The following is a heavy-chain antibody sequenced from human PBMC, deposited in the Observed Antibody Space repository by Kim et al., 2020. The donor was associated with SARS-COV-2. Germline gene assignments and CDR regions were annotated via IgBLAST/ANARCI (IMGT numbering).Heavy chain of an antibody. J-gene: IGHJ6*02. CDR3: ARAEEEGRYDCWSGTGYYYCGMDV. V-gene: IGHV7-4-1*02. Sequence: ASVKVSCKASGYTFTSYAMNWVRQAPGQGLEWMGWINTNTGNPTYAQGFTGRFVFSLDTSVSTAYLQISSLKAEDTAVYYCARAEEEGRYDCWSGTGYYYCGMDVWGQGTTVTVSS. CDR2: INTNTGNP. CDR1: GYTFTSYA. D-gene: IGHD3-3*01.